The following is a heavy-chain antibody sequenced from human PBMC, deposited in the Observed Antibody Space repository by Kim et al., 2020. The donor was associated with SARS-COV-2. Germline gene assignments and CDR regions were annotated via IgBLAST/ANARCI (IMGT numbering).Heavy chain of an antibody. V-gene: IGHV5-51*01. CDR2: IYPGDSDT. Sequence: GESLKISCKGSGYSFPSYWIAWVRQMPGKGLEWMGIIYPGDSDTRYSPSFQGQVTISADKSISTAYLQWSSLKAWDTAIYYCARRDGSYYYLDYWGQGTLVTVSS. CDR1: GYSFPSYW. D-gene: IGHD1-26*01. CDR3: ARRDGSYYYLDY. J-gene: IGHJ4*02.